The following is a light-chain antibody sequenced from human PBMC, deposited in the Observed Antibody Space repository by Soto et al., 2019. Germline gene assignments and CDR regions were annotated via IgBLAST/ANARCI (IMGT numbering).Light chain of an antibody. CDR1: SSDVGGYNY. CDR2: DVT. Sequence: QSALTQPASVSGSPGQSITISCTGTSSDVGGYNYVSWYQQQPDKAPKLMIYDVTNRPSGVSDRFSGSKSGNTASLTISGLQVEDEADYYCGSYTSSNTRVFGGGTKLTVL. CDR3: GSYTSSNTRV. J-gene: IGLJ3*02. V-gene: IGLV2-14*03.